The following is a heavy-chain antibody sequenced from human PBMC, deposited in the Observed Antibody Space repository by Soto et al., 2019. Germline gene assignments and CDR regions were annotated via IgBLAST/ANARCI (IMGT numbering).Heavy chain of an antibody. V-gene: IGHV4-59*01. Sequence: SETLSLTCTVSGGSISSYYWSWIRQPPGKGLEWIGYIYYSGSTNYNPSLKSRVTISVDTSKNQFSLKLSSVTAADTAVYYCARVQGYCSSTSCRPPTGWFDPWGQGTLVTVSS. D-gene: IGHD2-2*01. CDR2: IYYSGST. CDR3: ARVQGYCSSTSCRPPTGWFDP. J-gene: IGHJ5*02. CDR1: GGSISSYY.